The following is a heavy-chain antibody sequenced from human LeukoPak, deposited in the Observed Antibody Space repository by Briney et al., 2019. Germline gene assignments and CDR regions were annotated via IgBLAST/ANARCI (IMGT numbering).Heavy chain of an antibody. CDR1: GFTFSSFG. CDR2: IRYDGSDK. D-gene: IGHD6-6*01. Sequence: GGSLRLSCAASGFTFSSFGMHWVRQTPGKGLEWVAYIRYDGSDKQYVDSVKGRFTISGDNAKNTLYLQLNSLRGEDTSIYYCAKDSVAPRPGWFDPWGQGTLVTVSS. V-gene: IGHV3-30*02. CDR3: AKDSVAPRPGWFDP. J-gene: IGHJ5*02.